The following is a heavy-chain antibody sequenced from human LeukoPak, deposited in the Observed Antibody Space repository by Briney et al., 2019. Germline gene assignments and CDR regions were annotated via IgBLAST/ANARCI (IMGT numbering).Heavy chain of an antibody. J-gene: IGHJ4*02. CDR3: AKATTASPRNFDY. CDR2: VSNSGTFI. Sequence: GGSLRLSCAASGFTFRSYAMNWVRQAPGKGLEWVSSVSNSGTFIYYADSVKGRFTISRDNSKNTLHLQMNSLRAEDTAVYYCAKATTASPRNFDYWGQGTLVTVSP. CDR1: GFTFRSYA. V-gene: IGHV3-21*04. D-gene: IGHD2-21*02.